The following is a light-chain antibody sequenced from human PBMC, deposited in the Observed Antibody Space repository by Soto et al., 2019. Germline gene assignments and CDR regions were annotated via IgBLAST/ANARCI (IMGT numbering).Light chain of an antibody. J-gene: IGKJ1*01. Sequence: IQMTQSPSTLSASVLDIVTITCRASQSISSWLAWYQQKPGKAPKLLIYDASSLESGVPSRFSGSGSGTEFTLTISSLQPDDFATYYCQHYNSYSEAFGQGTKVDIK. CDR1: QSISSW. CDR2: DAS. V-gene: IGKV1-5*01. CDR3: QHYNSYSEA.